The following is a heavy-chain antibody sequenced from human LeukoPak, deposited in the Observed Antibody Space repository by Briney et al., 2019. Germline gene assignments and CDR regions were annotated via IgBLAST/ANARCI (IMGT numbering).Heavy chain of an antibody. CDR2: IIPSFGTA. V-gene: IGHV1-69*01. D-gene: IGHD3-10*01. CDR3: ARARGSGSPYYFDY. J-gene: IGHJ4*02. CDR1: GGTFSSYA. Sequence: SVKVSCKASGGTFSSYAISWVRQAPGQGLEWMGGIIPSFGTANYAQKFQGRVTIIADESTSTAYMELSSLRSEDTAVYYCARARGSGSPYYFDYWGQGTLVTVSS.